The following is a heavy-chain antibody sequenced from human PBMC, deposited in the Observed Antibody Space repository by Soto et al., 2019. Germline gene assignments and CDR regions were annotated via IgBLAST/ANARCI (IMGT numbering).Heavy chain of an antibody. Sequence: GASVKVSCTASGYTFTSYGISWVRQAPGQGLEWMGWISAYNGNTNYAQKLQGRVTMTTDTSTSTAYMELRSLRSDDTAVYYCARDEGRDYYGSGSYYYYGMDVWGQGTTVTVSS. CDR1: GYTFTSYG. CDR3: ARDEGRDYYGSGSYYYYGMDV. J-gene: IGHJ6*02. D-gene: IGHD3-10*01. CDR2: ISAYNGNT. V-gene: IGHV1-18*01.